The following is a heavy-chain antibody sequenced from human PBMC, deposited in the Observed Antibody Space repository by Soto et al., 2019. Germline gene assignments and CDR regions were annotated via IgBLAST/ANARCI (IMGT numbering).Heavy chain of an antibody. D-gene: IGHD4-17*01. CDR3: ARDSPGYGDYVLFDY. Sequence: SQTLSLTCAISGDSVSSNSVAWNWIRQSPSRGLEWLGRTYYRSKWSNDYAVSVESRITINPDTSKNKFSLQLDSVTPEDTAVYYCARDSPGYGDYVLFDYWGQGTRVTVSS. CDR2: TYYRSKWSN. V-gene: IGHV6-1*01. J-gene: IGHJ4*02. CDR1: GDSVSSNSVA.